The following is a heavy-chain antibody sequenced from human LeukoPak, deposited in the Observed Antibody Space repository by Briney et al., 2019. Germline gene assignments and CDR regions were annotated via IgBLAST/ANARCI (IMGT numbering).Heavy chain of an antibody. D-gene: IGHD1-26*01. CDR2: IGTSGDT. V-gene: IGHV3-13*01. J-gene: IGHJ4*02. CDR3: ARGSGSYYGFDY. CDR1: GFTFSSYD. Sequence: GGSLRLSCAASGFTFSSYDMHWVRHATGKGLEWVSAIGTSGDTYYPGSVKGRFTISRENAKNSLYLQMNSLRAGDTAVYYCARGSGSYYGFDYWGQGTLVTVSS.